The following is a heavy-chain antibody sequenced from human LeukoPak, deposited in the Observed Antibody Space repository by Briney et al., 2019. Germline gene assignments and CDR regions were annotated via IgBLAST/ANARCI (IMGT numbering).Heavy chain of an antibody. Sequence: GESLKISCKGSGYSFTSYWIGWVRQMPGKGLEWMGIIYPGDSDTRYSPSFQGQVTISADKSISTAYLQWSSLKASDTAMYYCARIYCSSTTCYVGVDYWGQGTLVTVSS. CDR3: ARIYCSSTTCYVGVDY. D-gene: IGHD2-2*01. CDR2: IYPGDSDT. V-gene: IGHV5-51*01. CDR1: GYSFTSYW. J-gene: IGHJ4*02.